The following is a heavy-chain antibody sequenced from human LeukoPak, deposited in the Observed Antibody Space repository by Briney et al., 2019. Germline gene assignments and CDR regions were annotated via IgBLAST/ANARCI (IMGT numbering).Heavy chain of an antibody. CDR1: GGSFSGYY. Sequence: PSETLSLTCAVYGGSFSGYYWSWIRQPPGKGLEWIGEINHSGSTNYNPSLKSRVTISVDTSKNQFSLKLSSVTAADTAVYYCAREKVAVAVNFDYWGQGTLVTVSS. J-gene: IGHJ4*02. V-gene: IGHV4-34*01. D-gene: IGHD6-19*01. CDR3: AREKVAVAVNFDY. CDR2: INHSGST.